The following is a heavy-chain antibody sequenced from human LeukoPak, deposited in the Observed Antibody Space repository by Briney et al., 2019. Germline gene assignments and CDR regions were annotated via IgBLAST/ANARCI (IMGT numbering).Heavy chain of an antibody. CDR2: IIGSGGSA. D-gene: IGHD4-17*01. CDR3: AKRGAYYGDYVDY. CDR1: GFTFSSYA. J-gene: IGHJ4*02. V-gene: IGHV3-23*01. Sequence: GSLRLSCAAPGFTFSSYAMRWVRQAPGKGLEWVTAIIGSGGSAYYADSVKALFTNSTANTKNTLHLQMNSLRAEDTAVYYCAKRGAYYGDYVDYWGQGTLVTVSS.